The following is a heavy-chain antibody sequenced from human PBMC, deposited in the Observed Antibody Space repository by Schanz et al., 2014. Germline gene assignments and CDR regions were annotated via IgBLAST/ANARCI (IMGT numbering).Heavy chain of an antibody. D-gene: IGHD2-15*01. Sequence: EVQLVESGGGLVQPGGSLRLSCAASGFTFTTNAMSWVRQPPGKGLEWVSAISGNGGSTYFADSVKGRFTISRDNSDNTLLLQINSLRAEDTAVYYCAKVREWWPYYFDYWGQGTLVTVSS. CDR3: AKVREWWPYYFDY. CDR1: GFTFTTNA. CDR2: ISGNGGST. J-gene: IGHJ4*02. V-gene: IGHV3-23*04.